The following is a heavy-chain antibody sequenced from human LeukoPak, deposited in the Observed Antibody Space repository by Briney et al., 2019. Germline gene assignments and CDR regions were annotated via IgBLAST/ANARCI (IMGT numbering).Heavy chain of an antibody. D-gene: IGHD3-10*01. CDR2: IIPIFGTA. Sequence: ASVKVSCKASGYTFTSYGVSWVRQAPGQGLEWMGGIIPIFGTANYAQKFQGRVTITADKSTSTAYMELSSLRSEDTAVYYCARDRSITMVRGWSKYYYMDVWGKGTTVTVSS. CDR1: GYTFTSYG. V-gene: IGHV1-69*06. J-gene: IGHJ6*03. CDR3: ARDRSITMVRGWSKYYYMDV.